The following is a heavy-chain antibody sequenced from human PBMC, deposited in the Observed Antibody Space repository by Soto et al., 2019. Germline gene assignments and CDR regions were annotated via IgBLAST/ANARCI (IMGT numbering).Heavy chain of an antibody. CDR2: INPKSGGT. J-gene: IGHJ5*02. D-gene: IGHD2-2*01. CDR1: GYPFTDYY. V-gene: IGHV1-2*04. Sequence: GGSVKVSFKASGYPFTDYYIHLVRQAPGQGPEWMGWINPKSGGTNYAQKFKAWVTMTRVTSISTAYIELSGLKSDDTAVYYCARDLSTSYRGPPFDPWGQGTLVTVSS. CDR3: ARDLSTSYRGPPFDP.